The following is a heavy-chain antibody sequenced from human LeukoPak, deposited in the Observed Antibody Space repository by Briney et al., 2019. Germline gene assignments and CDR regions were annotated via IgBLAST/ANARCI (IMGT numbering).Heavy chain of an antibody. J-gene: IGHJ2*01. CDR2: MNPKSRST. V-gene: IGHV1-8*03. D-gene: IGHD3-10*01. CDR1: GYTFTAHD. Sequence: ASVTVSCKTSGYTFTAHDIFWVRQAAGQGLEWMGWMNPKSRSTAYAQKVQGRVTFTRNTSITTAYLDLTNLRYEDTAMYYCARGRQMSINWYFDLWGRGTQVTVAS. CDR3: ARGRQMSINWYFDL.